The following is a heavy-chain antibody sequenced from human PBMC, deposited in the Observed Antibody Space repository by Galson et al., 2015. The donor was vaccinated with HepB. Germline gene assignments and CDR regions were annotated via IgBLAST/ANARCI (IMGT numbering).Heavy chain of an antibody. CDR3: AKDRHIVATAHLDY. D-gene: IGHD5-12*01. CDR2: ISYDGSEK. Sequence: SLRLSCAASGFIFSNYGMHWVRHAPGKGLEWVAVISYDGSEKYYADSVKGRFTISRDNSKNTLYLQMNSLRAEDTAVFYCAKDRHIVATAHLDYWGQGTLVTVSS. V-gene: IGHV3-30*18. CDR1: GFIFSNYG. J-gene: IGHJ4*02.